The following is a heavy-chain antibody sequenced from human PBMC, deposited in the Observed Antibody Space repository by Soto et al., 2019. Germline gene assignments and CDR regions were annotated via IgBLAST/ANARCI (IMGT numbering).Heavy chain of an antibody. J-gene: IGHJ6*02. V-gene: IGHV3-23*01. D-gene: IGHD4-17*01. CDR3: AKAVAVTGYYYGMDV. CDR1: GFSFSSYA. Sequence: GGSLRLSCAASGFSFSSYAISWVRQAPGKGLEWVSAISGSGGGTYYADSVKGRFTISRDNSKNTLYLQMNSLRAEDTAVYYCAKAVAVTGYYYGMDVWGQGTTVTVSS. CDR2: ISGSGGGT.